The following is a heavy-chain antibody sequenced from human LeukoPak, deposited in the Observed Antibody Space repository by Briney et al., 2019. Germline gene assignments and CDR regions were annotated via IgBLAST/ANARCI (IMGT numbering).Heavy chain of an antibody. D-gene: IGHD4-17*01. J-gene: IGHJ4*02. V-gene: IGHV5-51*01. Sequence: RGESLKISCKGSGYSFTSYWIGWVRQMPGKGLEWMGIIYPGDSDTRYSPSFQGQVTISADKSISTAYLQWSSLKASDTAMYYCASRSHNYGDYGWFDYWGQGTLVTVSS. CDR2: IYPGDSDT. CDR3: ASRSHNYGDYGWFDY. CDR1: GYSFTSYW.